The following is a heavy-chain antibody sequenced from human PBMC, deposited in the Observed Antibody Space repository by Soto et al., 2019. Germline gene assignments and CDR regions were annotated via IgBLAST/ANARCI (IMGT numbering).Heavy chain of an antibody. D-gene: IGHD6-13*01. CDR2: ISGSGGST. Sequence: EVQLLESGGGLVQPGGSLRLSCAASGFTFSSYAMSWVRQAPGKGLEWVSAISGSGGSTYYADSVKGRFTISRDNSKNTLYLQMNSLRAEDTAVYYCAKVGSGRIATARNFDYWGQGTLVTVSS. CDR3: AKVGSGRIATARNFDY. J-gene: IGHJ4*02. V-gene: IGHV3-23*01. CDR1: GFTFSSYA.